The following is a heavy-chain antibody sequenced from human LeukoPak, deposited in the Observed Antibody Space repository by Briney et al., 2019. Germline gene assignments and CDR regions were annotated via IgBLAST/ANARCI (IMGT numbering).Heavy chain of an antibody. J-gene: IGHJ4*02. V-gene: IGHV1-8*01. Sequence: ASVKVSCKASGYTFTSYDINWVRQATVQGLEWMGWMNTKSGNTGYVQKFQGRVTMTRNTSISIAYMELSSLRSEDTAVYYWASGSSLWGQGTLVTVSS. CDR2: MNTKSGNT. CDR3: ASGSSL. CDR1: GYTFTSYD. D-gene: IGHD6-6*01.